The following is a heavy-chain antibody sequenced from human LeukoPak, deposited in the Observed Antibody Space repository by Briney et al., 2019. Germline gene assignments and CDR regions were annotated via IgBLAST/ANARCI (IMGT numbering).Heavy chain of an antibody. D-gene: IGHD2-2*01. J-gene: IGHJ4*02. V-gene: IGHV3-73*01. Sequence: QSGGSLRLSCAASGFTFSGSAMHWVRRASGKGLEWVGRIRSKANSYATAYAASVKGRFTISRDDSKNTAYLQMNSLKTEDTAVYYRTRHGAVGPPAWGQGTLVTVSS. CDR2: IRSKANSYAT. CDR3: TRHGAVGPPA. CDR1: GFTFSGSA.